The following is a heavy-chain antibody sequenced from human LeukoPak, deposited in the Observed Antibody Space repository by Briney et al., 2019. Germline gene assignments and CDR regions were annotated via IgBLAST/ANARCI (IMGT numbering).Heavy chain of an antibody. CDR3: ARDNPRGDFWTNYYCGMDV. Sequence: SQTLSLTCTVSGGSISSGDYYWSWIRQPPGKGLEWIGYIYYSGSTYYNPSLKSRVTISVDTSKNQFSLKLSSVTAADTAVYYCARDNPRGDFWTNYYCGMDVWGQGTTVTVSS. V-gene: IGHV4-30-4*01. D-gene: IGHD3-3*01. J-gene: IGHJ6*02. CDR2: IYYSGST. CDR1: GGSISSGDYY.